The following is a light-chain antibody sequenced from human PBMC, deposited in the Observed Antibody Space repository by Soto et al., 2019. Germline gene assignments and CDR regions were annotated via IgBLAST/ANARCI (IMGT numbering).Light chain of an antibody. CDR1: QTINNW. CDR3: QQYNRYSYT. V-gene: IGKV1-5*03. J-gene: IGKJ2*01. Sequence: DFQMTQSPSTLSASVGDRVTITCRASQTINNWLAWYQQKPGKAPKLLIYEASTLQSGVPSRFSGSGSGTEFILTISSLQPDDFATYYCQQYNRYSYTFGQGTKLEIK. CDR2: EAS.